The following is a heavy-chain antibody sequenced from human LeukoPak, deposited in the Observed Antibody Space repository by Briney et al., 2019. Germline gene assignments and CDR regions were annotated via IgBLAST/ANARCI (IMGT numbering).Heavy chain of an antibody. Sequence: SETLSLTCAVYGGSFSGYYWSWIRQPPGKGLEWIGEINHSGSTNYNPSLESRVTISVDTSKNQFSLKLSSVTAADTAVYYCARGRGIAARRWFDPWGQGTLVTVSS. D-gene: IGHD6-6*01. CDR1: GGSFSGYY. CDR3: ARGRGIAARRWFDP. V-gene: IGHV4-34*01. CDR2: INHSGST. J-gene: IGHJ5*02.